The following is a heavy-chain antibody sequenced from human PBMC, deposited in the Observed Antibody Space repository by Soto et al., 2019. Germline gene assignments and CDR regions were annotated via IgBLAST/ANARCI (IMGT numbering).Heavy chain of an antibody. J-gene: IGHJ4*02. V-gene: IGHV3-48*03. CDR1: GFTFSFYD. D-gene: IGHD1-1*01. Sequence: GGSLRLSCAASGFTFSFYDVNWVRQAPGKGLEWVSYISSGGGTVYYADSVKGRFTISRDNDKNSLYLQMNSLRAEDTAVYYCARKSSDDLDYWGQGTLVTVSS. CDR3: ARKSSDDLDY. CDR2: ISSGGGTV.